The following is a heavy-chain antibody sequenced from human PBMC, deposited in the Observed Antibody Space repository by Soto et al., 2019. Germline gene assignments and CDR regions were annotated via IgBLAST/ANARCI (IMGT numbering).Heavy chain of an antibody. CDR1: GFTFSDYY. CDR3: ARGRLGSSWIDY. CDR2: ISSSSSYT. D-gene: IGHD6-13*01. V-gene: IGHV3-11*06. Sequence: GSLRLSCAASGFTFSDYYMSWIRQAPGKGLEWVSYISSSSSYTNYADSVKGRFTISRDNAKNSLYLQMNSLRAEDTAVYYCARGRLGSSWIDYWGQGTLVTVSS. J-gene: IGHJ4*02.